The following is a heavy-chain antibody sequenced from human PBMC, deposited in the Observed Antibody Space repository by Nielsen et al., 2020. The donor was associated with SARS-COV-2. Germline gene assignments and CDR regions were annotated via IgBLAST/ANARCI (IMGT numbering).Heavy chain of an antibody. CDR1: GFTFSSYA. J-gene: IGHJ4*02. CDR2: ISGSGGST. CDR3: AKDRTPTKLLRGVFDY. V-gene: IGHV3-23*01. D-gene: IGHD1-7*01. Sequence: GESLKISCAASGFTFSSYAMSWVRQAPGKGLEWVSAISGSGGSTYYADSVKGRFTISRDNSKNTLYLQMNSLRAEDTAVYYCAKDRTPTKLLRGVFDYWGQETLVTVSS.